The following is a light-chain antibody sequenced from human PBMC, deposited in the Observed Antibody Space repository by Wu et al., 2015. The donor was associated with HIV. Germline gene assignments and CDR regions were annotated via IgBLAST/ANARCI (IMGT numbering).Light chain of an antibody. CDR2: GAS. CDR1: QSIGRN. V-gene: IGKV3-15*01. Sequence: EIVMTQSPATLSVSPGERATLSCRASQSIGRNLAWYQQKPGQAPRLLIYGASTRATGIPARFIGSGSGTDFTLTISSLEPEDFAVYYCQQRNNWVWTFGQGTKVEIK. CDR3: QQRNNWVWT. J-gene: IGKJ1*01.